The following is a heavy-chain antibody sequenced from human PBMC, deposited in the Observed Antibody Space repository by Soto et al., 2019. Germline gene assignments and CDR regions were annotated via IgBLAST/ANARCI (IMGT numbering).Heavy chain of an antibody. J-gene: IGHJ4*02. CDR2: IYYSGST. V-gene: IGHV4-39*01. Sequence: SETLSLTCTVSGGSISSSSYYWGWIRQPPGKGLEWIGSIYYSGSTYYNPSLKSRVTISVDTSKNQFSLKLSSVTAADTAVYYLARTGVVVITEYFDYWGQGTLVTVSS. CDR3: ARTGVVVITEYFDY. CDR1: GGSISSSSYY. D-gene: IGHD3-22*01.